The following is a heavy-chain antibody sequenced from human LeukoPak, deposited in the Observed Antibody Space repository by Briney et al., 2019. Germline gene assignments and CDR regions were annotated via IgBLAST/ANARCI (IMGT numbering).Heavy chain of an antibody. CDR3: ARDSGSSRGFDY. V-gene: IGHV4-59*01. CDR1: GGSISSYY. Sequence: WETLSLTCTVSGGSISSYYCSWIRQPPGKGLEWIGYIYYSGSTNYNPSLKSRVTISVDPSKNQFSLKLSSETAADTAVYYCARDSGSSRGFDYWGRGTLVTVSS. J-gene: IGHJ4*02. CDR2: IYYSGST. D-gene: IGHD6-13*01.